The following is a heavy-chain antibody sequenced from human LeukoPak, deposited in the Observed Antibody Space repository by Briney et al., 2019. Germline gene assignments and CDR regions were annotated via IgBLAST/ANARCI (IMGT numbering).Heavy chain of an antibody. CDR2: IYPGDSDT. D-gene: IGHD2-15*01. CDR3: ARSSVEVAAQIDH. Sequence: GESLKISCKGFGYNFTNFWIGWVRQMPGKGLEWMGIIYPGDSDTRYSPSFQGQVTISADKSISTAYLQWSSLKASDTAMYYCARSSVEVAAQIDHWGQGTLVTVSS. J-gene: IGHJ4*02. V-gene: IGHV5-51*01. CDR1: GYNFTNFW.